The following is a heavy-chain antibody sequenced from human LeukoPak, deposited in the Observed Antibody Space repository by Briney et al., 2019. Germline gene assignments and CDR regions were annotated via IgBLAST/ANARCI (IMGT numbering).Heavy chain of an antibody. CDR3: ARNNYYDSGVYPYSLDY. CDR2: IIPIFGTA. V-gene: IGHV1-69*13. D-gene: IGHD3-22*01. Sequence: SVKVSCKASGGTFSSYAISWVRQAPGQGLEWMGGIIPIFGTANYAQKFQGRVTITADESTSTAYMELSSLRSEDTAVYYCARNNYYDSGVYPYSLDYWGQGPLVTVSS. J-gene: IGHJ4*02. CDR1: GGTFSSYA.